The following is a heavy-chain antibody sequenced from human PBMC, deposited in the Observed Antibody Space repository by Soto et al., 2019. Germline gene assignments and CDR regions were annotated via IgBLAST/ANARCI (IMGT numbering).Heavy chain of an antibody. CDR2: INHSGST. CDR1: GGSFSGYY. CDR3: ARDLGGSSSWSNWFDP. D-gene: IGHD6-13*01. Sequence: SETLSLTCAVCGGSFSGYYWSGIRQPPGKGLEWIGEINHSGSTNYNPSLKSRVTISVDTSKNQFSLKLSSVTAADTAVYYCARDLGGSSSWSNWFDPWGQGTLVTV. V-gene: IGHV4-34*01. J-gene: IGHJ5*02.